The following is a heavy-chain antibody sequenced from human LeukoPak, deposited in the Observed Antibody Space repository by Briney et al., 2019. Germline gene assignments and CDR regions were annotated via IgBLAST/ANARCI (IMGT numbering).Heavy chain of an antibody. J-gene: IGHJ4*02. CDR1: GYSFSSYG. CDR3: ARGGYKDADWDFDY. Sequence: ASVKVSCKASGYSFSSYGISWVRQAPGQGLEYMGWISAYNGNTNFAQKVQGRVTMTTDTSTSTAYMELKHLRSDDTAVYYCARGGYKDADWDFDYWGQGTLVTVSS. CDR2: ISAYNGNT. D-gene: IGHD5-24*01. V-gene: IGHV1-18*01.